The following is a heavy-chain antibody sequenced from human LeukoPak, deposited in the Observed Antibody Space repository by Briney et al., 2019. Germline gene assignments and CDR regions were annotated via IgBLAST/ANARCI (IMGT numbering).Heavy chain of an antibody. CDR1: GFSFSSHG. D-gene: IGHD2-2*01. CDR2: IIGGAGGT. V-gene: IGHV3-23*01. Sequence: PGGSLRLSCAASGFSFSSHGMSWVRQAPGKGLEWVSGIIGGAGGTYYADSVKGRFTISRDNAKNTLYLQMNSLRAEDTDVYYCAHGSMYQLDYWGQGTLVTVSS. CDR3: AHGSMYQLDY. J-gene: IGHJ4*02.